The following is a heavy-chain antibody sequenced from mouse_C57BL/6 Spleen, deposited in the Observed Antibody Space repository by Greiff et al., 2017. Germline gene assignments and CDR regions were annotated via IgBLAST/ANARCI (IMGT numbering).Heavy chain of an antibody. V-gene: IGHV14-3*01. CDR2: IDTANGHT. Sequence: EVQLQQSVAELVRPGASVKLSCTASGFNIKNTYMHWVKQRPEQGLEWIGRIDTANGHTTYAPQFQGKATITAAPSSNTAYLQLSSLTSEDTAIYYCARWANWVQDYWGQGTSLTVSS. D-gene: IGHD4-1*01. J-gene: IGHJ2*02. CDR1: GFNIKNTY. CDR3: ARWANWVQDY.